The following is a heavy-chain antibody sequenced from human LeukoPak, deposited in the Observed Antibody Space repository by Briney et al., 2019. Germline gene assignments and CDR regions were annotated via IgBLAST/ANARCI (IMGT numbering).Heavy chain of an antibody. J-gene: IGHJ4*02. V-gene: IGHV3-48*04. Sequence: GGSLRLSCAASGFPLSSYSINWVRQAPGTGLEWVSYINIDSITVNYADSVKGRFTISRDNAKNSLYLQMNSLRAEDTAVYYCARDQGTLFGELLSEDYWGQGTLVTVSS. D-gene: IGHD3-10*01. CDR1: GFPLSSYS. CDR2: INIDSITV. CDR3: ARDQGTLFGELLSEDY.